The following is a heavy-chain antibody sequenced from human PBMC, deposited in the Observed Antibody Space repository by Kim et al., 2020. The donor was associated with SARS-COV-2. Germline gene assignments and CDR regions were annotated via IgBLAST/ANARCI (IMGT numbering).Heavy chain of an antibody. V-gene: IGHV3-49*02. J-gene: IGHJ4*02. D-gene: IGHD6-13*01. CDR3: TRAFRYSSSWVSLGY. Sequence: ASVKGRFTISRDDSKSNAYLQMNSLKTEDTAVYYCTRAFRYSSSWVSLGYWGQGTLVTVSS.